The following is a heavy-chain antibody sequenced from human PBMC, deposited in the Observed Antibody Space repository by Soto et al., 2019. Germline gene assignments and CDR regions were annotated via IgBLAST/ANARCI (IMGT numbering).Heavy chain of an antibody. J-gene: IGHJ4*02. V-gene: IGHV4-59*01. CDR2: LYYSGNT. D-gene: IGHD2-15*01. CDR3: ARVGGVAARTFDY. Sequence: QVQLQESGPGVVKPSETLSLTCTVSGGSISPFYWSWVRQPPGKGLEWIGYLYYSGNTNYNPSLNSRVTISVDASKNQVSLRLTSVTAADTAVYYCARVGGVAARTFDYWGQGTVVTVSS. CDR1: GGSISPFY.